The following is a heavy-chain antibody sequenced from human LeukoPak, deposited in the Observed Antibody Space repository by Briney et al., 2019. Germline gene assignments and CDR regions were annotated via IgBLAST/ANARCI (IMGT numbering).Heavy chain of an antibody. CDR1: GGSIRNYF. Sequence: SETLSLTCSVSGGSIRNYFWSWIRQSPGKGLEWIGYISDSVNTNYNPSLESRVTMSVDTSKNQVSPKLTSVTAADTAVYYCARGGEFGDFMDVWGKGPMVTVSS. D-gene: IGHD3-10*01. J-gene: IGHJ6*03. CDR3: ARGGEFGDFMDV. V-gene: IGHV4-59*01. CDR2: ISDSVNT.